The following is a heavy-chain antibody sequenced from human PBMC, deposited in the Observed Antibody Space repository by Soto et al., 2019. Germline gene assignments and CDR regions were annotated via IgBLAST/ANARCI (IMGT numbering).Heavy chain of an antibody. J-gene: IGHJ5*02. D-gene: IGHD3-3*02. CDR2: INHSGST. CDR3: ERGAPSSKCIDP. V-gene: IGHV4-34*01. CDR1: GGSFSGYY. Sequence: SETLSLTCAVYGGSFSGYYWSWIRQPPGKGLEWIGEINHSGSTNYNPSLKSRVTISVDTSKNQFSLKLSSVTAADTAVYFCERGAPSSKCIDPWGKGIQVTVSS.